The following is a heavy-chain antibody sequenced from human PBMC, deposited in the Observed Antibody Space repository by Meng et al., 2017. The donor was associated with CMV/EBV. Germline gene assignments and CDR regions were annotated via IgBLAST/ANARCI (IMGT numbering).Heavy chain of an antibody. CDR1: GFSLSTSGVG. CDR2: IYWDDDK. J-gene: IGHJ4*02. D-gene: IGHD4-17*01. Sequence: QIPLKESGPPMAKPTPTLPLSCTFSGFSLSTSGVGVGWSRQPPGKALEWLALIYWDDDKRYSPSLKSRLTITKDTSKNQVVLTMTNMDPVDTATYYCARGGLRGFDYWGQGTLVTVSS. V-gene: IGHV2-5*02. CDR3: ARGGLRGFDY.